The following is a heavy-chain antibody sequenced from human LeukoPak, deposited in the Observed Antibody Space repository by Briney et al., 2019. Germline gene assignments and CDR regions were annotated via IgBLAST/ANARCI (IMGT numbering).Heavy chain of an antibody. CDR1: GFTFSIYG. CDR2: IRYDGSNK. CDR3: AKVIAAAAPDAFDI. Sequence: PGGSLRLSCAASGFTFSIYGMHWVRQAPGKGREWVAFIRYDGSNKYYADSVKGRFTISRDNSKNTLYLQMNSPRAEDTAVYYCAKVIAAAAPDAFDIWGQGTMVTVSS. D-gene: IGHD6-13*01. J-gene: IGHJ3*02. V-gene: IGHV3-30*02.